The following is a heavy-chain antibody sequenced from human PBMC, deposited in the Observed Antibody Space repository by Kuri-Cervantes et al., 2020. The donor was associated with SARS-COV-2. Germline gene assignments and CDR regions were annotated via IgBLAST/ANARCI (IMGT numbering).Heavy chain of an antibody. V-gene: IGHV4-4*07. J-gene: IGHJ6*03. Sequence: GSLRLSCTVSGGSISSYYWSWIRQPAGKGLEWIGRIYTSGSTNYNPSLKSRVTMSVDTSKNQFSLKLSSVTAADTAVYYCARDRMWEPNRYYYYYYMDVWGKGTTVTVSS. CDR1: GGSISSYY. D-gene: IGHD1-26*01. CDR2: IYTSGST. CDR3: ARDRMWEPNRYYYYYYMDV.